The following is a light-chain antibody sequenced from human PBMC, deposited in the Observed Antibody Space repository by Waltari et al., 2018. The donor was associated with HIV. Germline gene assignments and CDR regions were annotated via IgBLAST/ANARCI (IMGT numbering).Light chain of an antibody. CDR2: DNN. J-gene: IGLJ2*01. CDR1: TFNMGNNS. V-gene: IGLV1-51*01. CDR3: GTWDSSLSAVL. Sequence: QSVLTQPPSVSAAPGQKVPTSCSAHTFNMGNNSWPWYQQPPGTAPKLLIYDNNKRPSGIPDRFSGSKSGTSATLGITGLQTGDEADYYCGTWDSSLSAVLFGGGTKLTVL.